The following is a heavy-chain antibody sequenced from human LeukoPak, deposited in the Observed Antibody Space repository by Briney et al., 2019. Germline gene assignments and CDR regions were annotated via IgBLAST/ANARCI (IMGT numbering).Heavy chain of an antibody. Sequence: SETLSLTCAVYGGSFSGYYWSWIRQPPGKGLEWIGEINHSGSTNYNPSLKSRVTISVDTSKNQFSLKLSSVTAADTAVYYCARTGYGFKYYYYYMDVWGKGTTVTVSS. D-gene: IGHD5-18*01. CDR3: ARTGYGFKYYYYYMDV. J-gene: IGHJ6*03. V-gene: IGHV4-34*01. CDR2: INHSGST. CDR1: GGSFSGYY.